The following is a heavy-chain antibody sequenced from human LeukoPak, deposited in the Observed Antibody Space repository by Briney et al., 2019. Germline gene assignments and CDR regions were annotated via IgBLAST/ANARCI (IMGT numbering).Heavy chain of an antibody. CDR3: ATNRAEL. V-gene: IGHV4-61*02. J-gene: IGHJ2*01. CDR2: VYTSGST. CDR1: GGSISSGSYY. Sequence: SETLSLTCTVSGGSISSGSYYWSWIRQPAGKGLEWIGRVYTSGSTNYNPSLRSRITISLDTSKNQFSLKLNSVTAADTAVYYCATNRAELWGRGTLVTVSS. D-gene: IGHD2-2*01.